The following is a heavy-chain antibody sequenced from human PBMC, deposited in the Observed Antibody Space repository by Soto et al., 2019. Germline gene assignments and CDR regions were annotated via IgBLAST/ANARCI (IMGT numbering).Heavy chain of an antibody. V-gene: IGHV5-10-1*01. CDR1: GYSFTSHW. Sequence: EVQLVQSGAEVKKPGESLRISCKGSGYSFTSHWISWVRQMPGKGLVWMGRIDPSDSYTSYSPSFQGHVTISADKSIRTVSLEWSSLKASDTAMYYCASGATALSYWYSGHCGRGTLVTVSS. CDR2: IDPSDSYT. D-gene: IGHD2-15*01. J-gene: IGHJ2*01. CDR3: ASGATALSYWYSGH.